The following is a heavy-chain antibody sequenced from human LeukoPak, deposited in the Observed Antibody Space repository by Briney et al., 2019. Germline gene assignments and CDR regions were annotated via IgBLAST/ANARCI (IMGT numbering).Heavy chain of an antibody. D-gene: IGHD3-10*01. CDR1: GYTFTGYY. Sequence: GASVKVSCKASGYTFTGYYMHWVRQAPGQGLEWMGRINPNSGGTNYAQKSQGRVTMTRDTSISTAYMELSRLRSDDTAVYYCVCDYYGSGSYSSPYYYYGMDVWGQGTTATVSS. CDR3: VCDYYGSGSYSSPYYYYGMDV. V-gene: IGHV1-2*06. CDR2: INPNSGGT. J-gene: IGHJ6*02.